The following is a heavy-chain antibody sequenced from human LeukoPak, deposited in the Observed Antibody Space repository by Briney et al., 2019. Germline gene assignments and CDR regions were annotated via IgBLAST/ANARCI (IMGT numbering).Heavy chain of an antibody. D-gene: IGHD3-16*01. CDR1: GYTFSGYY. J-gene: IGHJ4*02. CDR2: INPNSGGT. CDR3: ARDLMTTPTWDFDY. Sequence: ASVKVSCKGSGYTFSGYYMHWVRQAPGQGLEWMGWINPNSGGTNYAQKFQGRVTVTRDSSISTAYMELSRLESDDTAVYYCARDLMTTPTWDFDYWGQGTLVTVPS. V-gene: IGHV1-2*02.